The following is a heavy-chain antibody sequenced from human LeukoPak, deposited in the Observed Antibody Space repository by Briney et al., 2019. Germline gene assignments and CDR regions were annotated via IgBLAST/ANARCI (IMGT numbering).Heavy chain of an antibody. CDR3: AKDVRRCNGACT. CDR1: GFTFSSYA. D-gene: IGHD2-8*01. CDR2: KSYDGSNK. V-gene: IGHV3-30*04. J-gene: IGHJ5*02. Sequence: GGSLRLSCAASGFTFSSYAMHWVRQAPGKGLEWVAVKSYDGSNKYYADSVKGRFTISRDNSKNTLYLQMNSLRVEDTAIYYCAKDVRRCNGACTWGQGTLVTVSS.